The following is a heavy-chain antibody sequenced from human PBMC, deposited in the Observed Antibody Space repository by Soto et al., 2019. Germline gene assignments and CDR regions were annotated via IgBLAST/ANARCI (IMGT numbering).Heavy chain of an antibody. J-gene: IGHJ4*02. CDR3: TPLALKYSSGWYEFSD. V-gene: IGHV3-15*07. CDR1: GFSFSNVW. CDR2: IKSKTDGGTT. D-gene: IGHD6-19*01. Sequence: EVQLVESGGGLVKPGGSLRLSCAASGFSFSNVWLNWVRQAPGKGLEWVGRIKSKTDGGTTDYAAPVKGRFTISRDDSKNTLYLQMNSLKTEDTAVYYCTPLALKYSSGWYEFSDWCPGTLVTVSS.